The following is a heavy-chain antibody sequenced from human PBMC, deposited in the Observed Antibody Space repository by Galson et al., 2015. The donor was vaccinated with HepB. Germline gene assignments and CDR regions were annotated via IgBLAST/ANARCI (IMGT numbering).Heavy chain of an antibody. V-gene: IGHV2-70*01. J-gene: IGHJ4*02. CDR2: IDWDDDK. CDR3: ARTQTSVTTSYYFDS. D-gene: IGHD4-17*01. Sequence: PALVTPTQTVTLTCSFSGFSLNARGMCVSWIRQPPGEALEWLALIDWDDDKYYSTSLKTRLTLSKETSKNQVVLTVANMDPVDTATYYCARTQTSVTTSYYFDSWGQGTLVTVSS. CDR1: GFSLNARGMC.